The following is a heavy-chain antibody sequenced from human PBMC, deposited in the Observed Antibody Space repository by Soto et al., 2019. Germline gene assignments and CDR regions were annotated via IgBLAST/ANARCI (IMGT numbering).Heavy chain of an antibody. D-gene: IGHD6-13*01. J-gene: IGHJ4*02. CDR1: GFSPSTSGVG. Sequence: QITLKESGPTLVKPTQTLTLTCTFSGFSPSTSGVGVGWIRQPPGKALEWLALIYWDDAKRYSQSLKSRHTITKDTSKNQVVPTMTNMNPVDTATYYCAHRSIAAAGTLFDYWGQGTLVTVSS. CDR3: AHRSIAAAGTLFDY. CDR2: IYWDDAK. V-gene: IGHV2-5*02.